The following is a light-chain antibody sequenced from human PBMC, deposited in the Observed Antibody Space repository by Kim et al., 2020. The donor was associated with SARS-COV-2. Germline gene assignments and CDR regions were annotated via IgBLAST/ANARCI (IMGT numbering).Light chain of an antibody. V-gene: IGKV1-39*01. J-gene: IGKJ5*01. CDR3: QQSYSTPIT. Sequence: ASVGDRVTITCRASQSISSYLNWYQQKPGRAPKLLIYAASSLQSGVPSRFSGSGSGTDFTLTISSLQPEDFATYYCQQSYSTPITFGQGTRLEIK. CDR1: QSISSY. CDR2: AAS.